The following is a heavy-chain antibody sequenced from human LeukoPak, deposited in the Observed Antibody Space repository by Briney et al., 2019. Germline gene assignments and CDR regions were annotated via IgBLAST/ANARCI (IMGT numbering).Heavy chain of an antibody. CDR2: IYYSGNT. D-gene: IGHD2-2*01. CDR1: GGSISSSSYY. Sequence: SETLSLTCTVSGGSISSSSYYWGWIRQPPGKGLEWIGSIYYSGNTYYNPSLKSRVTISVDTSKNQFSLKLSSVTAADTAVYYCARHGDCSSTSCYLFDYWGQGTLVTVSS. J-gene: IGHJ4*02. V-gene: IGHV4-39*01. CDR3: ARHGDCSSTSCYLFDY.